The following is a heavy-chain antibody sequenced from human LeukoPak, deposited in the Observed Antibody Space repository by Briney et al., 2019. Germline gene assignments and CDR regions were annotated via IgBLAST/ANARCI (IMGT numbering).Heavy chain of an antibody. J-gene: IGHJ4*02. D-gene: IGHD2-15*01. CDR2: ISYDGSNK. CDR1: GFTFSSYA. V-gene: IGHV3-30*04. CDR3: ARALTDIVVVVAATRDDY. Sequence: PGGSLRLSCAASGFTFSSYAMHWVRQAPGKGLEWVAVISYDGSNKYYADSVKGRFTISRDNSKNTLYLQTNSLRAEDTAVYYCARALTDIVVVVAATRDDYWGQGTLVTVSS.